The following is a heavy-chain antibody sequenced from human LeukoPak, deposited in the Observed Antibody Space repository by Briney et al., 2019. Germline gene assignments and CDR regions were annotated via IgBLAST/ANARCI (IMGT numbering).Heavy chain of an antibody. V-gene: IGHV1-69*04. CDR1: GGTFSSYA. D-gene: IGHD6-19*01. J-gene: IGHJ4*02. CDR2: IIPILGIA. Sequence: SVKVSCKPSGGTFSSYAISWVRQAPGQGLEWMGRIIPILGIANYAQKFQGRVTITADKSTSTAYMELSSLRSEDTAVYYCARDSVAVAGTPFDYWGQGTLVTVSS. CDR3: ARDSVAVAGTPFDY.